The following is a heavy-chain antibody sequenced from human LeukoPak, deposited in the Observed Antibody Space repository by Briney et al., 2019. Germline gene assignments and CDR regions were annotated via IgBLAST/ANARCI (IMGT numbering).Heavy chain of an antibody. V-gene: IGHV3-23*01. CDR3: PPSNYKNYDILTGFGY. CDR2: SSGSGGST. D-gene: IGHD3-9*01. Sequence: GGSLRLSCAASGFTFSSYGMSWVRQAPGKGLECVSASSGSGGSTYYADSVKGRFTISRDNSKNTLYLQMNSLRAEDTAVYYCPPSNYKNYDILTGFGYWGQGTLVTVSS. J-gene: IGHJ4*02. CDR1: GFTFSSYG.